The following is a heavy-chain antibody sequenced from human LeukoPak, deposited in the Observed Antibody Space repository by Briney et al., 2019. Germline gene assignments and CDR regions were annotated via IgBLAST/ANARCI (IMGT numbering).Heavy chain of an antibody. J-gene: IGHJ3*02. CDR3: ARVLLVIEMATIDAFDI. Sequence: ASVKVSCKASGYTFTSYGISWVRQAPGQGLEWMGWISAYNGNTNYAQKLQGRVTMTTDTSTSTAYMELRSLRSDDTAVYYYARVLLVIEMATIDAFDIWGQGTMVTVSS. CDR1: GYTFTSYG. V-gene: IGHV1-18*01. CDR2: ISAYNGNT. D-gene: IGHD5-24*01.